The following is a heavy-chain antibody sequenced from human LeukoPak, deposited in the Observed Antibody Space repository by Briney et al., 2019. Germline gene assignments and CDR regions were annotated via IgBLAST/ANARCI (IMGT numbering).Heavy chain of an antibody. Sequence: PGGSLRLSCLGEGFSFSTAGINWVRLPPGKGLEWVTHIRFDGTNIHYLDSVKGRFTVSRDNSKNTVYLQMNNVRPEDTALYYCAKETTFAYYDTFEYWGRGAMVTVSS. CDR1: GFSFSTAG. D-gene: IGHD3-16*01. CDR3: AKETTFAYYDTFEY. J-gene: IGHJ3*01. V-gene: IGHV3-30*02. CDR2: IRFDGTNI.